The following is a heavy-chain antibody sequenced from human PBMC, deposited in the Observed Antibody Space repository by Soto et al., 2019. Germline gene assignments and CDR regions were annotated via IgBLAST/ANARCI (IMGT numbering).Heavy chain of an antibody. CDR1: GYTFTSYG. D-gene: IGHD6-13*01. CDR2: ISAYNGNT. CDR3: ARAERVAAADTFDY. V-gene: IGHV1-18*01. J-gene: IGHJ4*02. Sequence: ASVKVSCKASGYTFTSYGISWVRQAPGQGLEWMGWISAYNGNTNYAQKLQGRVTMTTDTSTSTAYMELRSLRSDDTAVYYCARAERVAAADTFDYWGQGTLVTVSS.